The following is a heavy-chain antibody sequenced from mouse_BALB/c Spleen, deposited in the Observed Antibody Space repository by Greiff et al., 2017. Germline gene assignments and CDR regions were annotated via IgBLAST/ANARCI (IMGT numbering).Heavy chain of an antibody. V-gene: IGHV5-6-5*01. Sequence: DVHLVESGGGLVKPGGSLKLSCAASGFTFSSYAMSWVRQTPEKRLEWVASISSGGSTYYPDSVKGRFTISRDNARNILYLQMSSLRSEDTAMYYCARGDYYGSSPFAYWGQGTLVTVSA. CDR3: ARGDYYGSSPFAY. CDR2: ISSGGST. J-gene: IGHJ3*01. CDR1: GFTFSSYA. D-gene: IGHD1-1*01.